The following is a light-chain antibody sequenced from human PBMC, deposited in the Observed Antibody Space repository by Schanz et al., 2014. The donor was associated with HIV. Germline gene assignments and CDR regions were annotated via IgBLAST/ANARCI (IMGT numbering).Light chain of an antibody. CDR3: AAWDDSLRVV. J-gene: IGLJ2*01. Sequence: QSVLTQPPSASGTPGQRVTISCSGSSSNIGSNTVNCYQQLPGTAPKLLIYSSNQRPSGVPDRFSGSKSGTSASLAISGLQSEDEADYYCAAWDDSLRVVFGGGTKLTVL. CDR1: SSNIGSNT. CDR2: SSN. V-gene: IGLV1-44*01.